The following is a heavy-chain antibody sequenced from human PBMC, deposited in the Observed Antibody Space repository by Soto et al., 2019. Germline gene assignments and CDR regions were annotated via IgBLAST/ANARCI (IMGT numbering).Heavy chain of an antibody. CDR1: GYTFTSYD. CDR3: ARGIDGYSSSWYPGYYYYMDV. Sequence: GASVKVSCKASGYTFTSYDINWVRQATGQGLEWIGWMIPNSGNTGYAQKFQGRVTMTRNTSISTAYMELSSLRSEDTAVYYCARGIDGYSSSWYPGYYYYMDVWGKGTTVTVSS. CDR2: MIPNSGNT. J-gene: IGHJ6*03. V-gene: IGHV1-8*01. D-gene: IGHD6-13*01.